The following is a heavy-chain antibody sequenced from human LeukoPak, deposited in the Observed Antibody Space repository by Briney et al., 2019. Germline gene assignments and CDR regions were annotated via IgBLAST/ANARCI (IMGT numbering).Heavy chain of an antibody. Sequence: GGSLRLSCAASGFTFSSYAVSWVRQAPGKGLEWVSAISGSGGSTYYADSVKGRFTISRDNSKNTLYLQMNSLRAEDTAVYYCAKGEYSSSSYYFDYWGQGTLVTVSS. V-gene: IGHV3-23*01. CDR1: GFTFSSYA. CDR3: AKGEYSSSSYYFDY. CDR2: ISGSGGST. D-gene: IGHD6-6*01. J-gene: IGHJ4*02.